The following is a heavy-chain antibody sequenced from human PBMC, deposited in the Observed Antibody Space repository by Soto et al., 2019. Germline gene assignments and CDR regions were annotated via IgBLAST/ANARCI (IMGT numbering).Heavy chain of an antibody. CDR3: TRLLTPYETPGPSWFGP. J-gene: IGHJ5*02. D-gene: IGHD5-12*01. CDR1: GDSISKSGHY. V-gene: IGHV4-39*02. CDR2: IDYRGST. Sequence: SETLSLTCTVSGDSISKSGHYWGWIRQPPGKALEWVGGIDYRGSTLYNPSGRSRITMSIDTSKKFFSLKLTPVSASDTALYYCTRLLTPYETPGPSWFGPWGQGTLATVSS.